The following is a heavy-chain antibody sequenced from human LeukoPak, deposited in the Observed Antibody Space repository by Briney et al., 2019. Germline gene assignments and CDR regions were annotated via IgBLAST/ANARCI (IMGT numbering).Heavy chain of an antibody. CDR3: AKVGPGYTFNYFYMDV. V-gene: IGHV3-30*18. J-gene: IGHJ6*03. CDR2: ISYDGSNP. D-gene: IGHD5-18*01. CDR1: GFTFRNYG. Sequence: SGGSLRLSCAASGFTFRNYGMSWVRQAPGKGLEWLAAISYDGSNPYYADFVKGRLIISRDNSKNTLFLQLNSLRVEDTALYYCAKVGPGYTFNYFYMDVWGKGTTVTISS.